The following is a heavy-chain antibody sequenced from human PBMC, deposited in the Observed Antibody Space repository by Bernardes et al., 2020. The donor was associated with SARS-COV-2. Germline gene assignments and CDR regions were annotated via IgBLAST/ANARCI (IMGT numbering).Heavy chain of an antibody. Sequence: GGSLRLSCAASGFTFGNYWMHWVRQGPGKGLVWVSRLSSDGRRPSYADSVRGRFAISRDNAKNTLYLQMNSLRAEDTAVYHCAKDAVTMIVVVTTRGDYFDYWGQGTLVTVSS. CDR3: AKDAVTMIVVVTTRGDYFDY. V-gene: IGHV3-74*01. CDR2: LSSDGRRP. D-gene: IGHD3-22*01. J-gene: IGHJ4*02. CDR1: GFTFGNYW.